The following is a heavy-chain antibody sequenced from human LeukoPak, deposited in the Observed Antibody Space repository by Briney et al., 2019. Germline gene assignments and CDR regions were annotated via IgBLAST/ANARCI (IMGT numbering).Heavy chain of an antibody. D-gene: IGHD3-10*01. V-gene: IGHV4-34*01. CDR2: INHSGST. J-gene: IGHJ3*02. Sequence: KSSEALSLTCAVYGGSFSGYYWSWIRQPPGKGLEWIGEINHSGSTNYKSSLKSRVTISVDTSKNQFSLKLSSVTAADTAVYYCARIVKAYYASLPPIWGQGTMVTVSS. CDR3: ARIVKAYYASLPPI. CDR1: GGSFSGYY.